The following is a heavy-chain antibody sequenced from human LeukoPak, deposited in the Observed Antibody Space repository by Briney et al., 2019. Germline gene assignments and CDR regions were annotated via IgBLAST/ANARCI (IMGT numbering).Heavy chain of an antibody. D-gene: IGHD3-9*01. V-gene: IGHV4-39*07. CDR1: GGSISSSSYY. CDR2: IYYSGST. J-gene: IGHJ5*02. Sequence: SETLSLTCTVSGGSISSSSYYWGWIRQPPGKGLEWIGSIYYSGSTYYNPSLKSRVTISIDTSKNQFSLKLSSVTAADTAVYYCARLTGYSSGSWFDPWGQGTLVTVSS. CDR3: ARLTGYSSGSWFDP.